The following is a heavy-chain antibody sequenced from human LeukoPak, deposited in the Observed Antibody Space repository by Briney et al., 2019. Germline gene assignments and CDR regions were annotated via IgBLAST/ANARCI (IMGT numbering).Heavy chain of an antibody. CDR3: FFKQKTAYEIDY. V-gene: IGHV1-2*06. D-gene: IGHD2-21*01. CDR1: GYTFSGYY. Sequence: GASVKVSCKASGYTFSGYYMHWERQAPGQGLEWMGRITPNNGGTNYAQKCQGKVTMTRDTSISTAYMELSRLRSDDTAVYFFFFKQKTAYEIDYWGQGTLVTVSS. J-gene: IGHJ4*02. CDR2: ITPNNGGT.